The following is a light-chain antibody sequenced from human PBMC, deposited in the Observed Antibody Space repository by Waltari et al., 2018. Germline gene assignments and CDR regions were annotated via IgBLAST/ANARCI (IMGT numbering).Light chain of an antibody. J-gene: IGKJ1*01. CDR3: QKYERLPAT. V-gene: IGKV3-20*01. CDR1: QSIGRS. Sequence: EVVLTQSPAALPSSPGERATISCRASQSIGRSLVWYQQKPGQAPRLLIYDVSRRATGIPDRFSGSGYGTDFSLTISRLEPEDFAVYYCQKYERLPATFGQGTTVEIK. CDR2: DVS.